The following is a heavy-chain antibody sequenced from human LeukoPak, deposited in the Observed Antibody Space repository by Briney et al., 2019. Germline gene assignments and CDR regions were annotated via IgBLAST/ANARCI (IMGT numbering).Heavy chain of an antibody. Sequence: GGSLRLSCAASGLTFSSYWMSWVRQAPGKGLEWVANIKQDGSEKYYVDSVKGRFTISRDNAKNSLYLQMNSLRAEDTAVYYCARALGYSYGSNYYYYGMDVWGQGTTVTVSS. V-gene: IGHV3-7*01. CDR2: IKQDGSEK. D-gene: IGHD5-18*01. CDR3: ARALGYSYGSNYYYYGMDV. CDR1: GLTFSSYW. J-gene: IGHJ6*02.